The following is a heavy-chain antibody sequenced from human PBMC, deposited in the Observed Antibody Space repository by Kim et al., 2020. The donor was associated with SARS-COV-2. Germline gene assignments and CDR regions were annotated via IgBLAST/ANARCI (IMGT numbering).Heavy chain of an antibody. Sequence: SESLSLTCTVSGGSISSSSYYWGWIRQPPGKGLEWIGRIYYSGSTYYNPSLKSRVTISVDTSKNQFSLKLSSVTAADTAVYYCARHVGYCSSTSCYVSLLYYYYYGRDAWGEGTPGTASS. CDR2: IYYSGST. CDR3: ARHVGYCSSTSCYVSLLYYYYYGRDA. V-gene: IGHV4-39*01. D-gene: IGHD2-2*01. J-gene: IGHJ6*04. CDR1: GGSISSSSYY.